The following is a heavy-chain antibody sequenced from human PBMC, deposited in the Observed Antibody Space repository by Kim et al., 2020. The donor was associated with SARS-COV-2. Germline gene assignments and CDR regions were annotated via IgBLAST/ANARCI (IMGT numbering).Heavy chain of an antibody. CDR3: AGGKTAASVVS. Sequence: SQTLSLTCDVSGENLSTSTDVWNWIRLSPSRGLEWLGRTYQRSKWYSNYASSVESRITITSNPSKNQFSLHLTSTPPDDTGVYYCAGGKTAASVVSWGQGILVTAS. J-gene: IGHJ4*02. D-gene: IGHD2-2*01. CDR1: GENLSTSTDV. V-gene: IGHV6-1*01. CDR2: TYQRSKWYS.